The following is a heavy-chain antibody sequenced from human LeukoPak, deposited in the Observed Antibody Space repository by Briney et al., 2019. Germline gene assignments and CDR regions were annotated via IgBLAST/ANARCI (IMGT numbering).Heavy chain of an antibody. D-gene: IGHD2-2*01. Sequence: GGSLTLSHAVSGFTFSKAWLSGVRQAPGRGLEWVGCILSKTDGGITDYAPPVKGRFTISRDNSKNTLYLQMNSLKTEDTAVYYCTSDRCSSTSCRPTDYWGQGTIATVSS. V-gene: IGHV3-15*01. CDR2: ILSKTDGGIT. J-gene: IGHJ4*02. CDR1: GFTFSKAW. CDR3: TSDRCSSTSCRPTDY.